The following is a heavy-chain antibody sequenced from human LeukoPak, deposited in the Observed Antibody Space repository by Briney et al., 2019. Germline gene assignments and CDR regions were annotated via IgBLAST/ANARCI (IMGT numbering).Heavy chain of an antibody. J-gene: IGHJ4*02. CDR2: INPDSGGT. CDR1: GYTFTDYY. Sequence: GASVKVSCKASGYTFTDYYMHWVRQAPGQGLEWMGWINPDSGGTNYAQKFQGRVTVTRDTSISTAYMELSRLRSDDTAVYYCARDLGGVAVAAHFDYWGQGTLVTVSS. D-gene: IGHD6-19*01. CDR3: ARDLGGVAVAAHFDY. V-gene: IGHV1-2*02.